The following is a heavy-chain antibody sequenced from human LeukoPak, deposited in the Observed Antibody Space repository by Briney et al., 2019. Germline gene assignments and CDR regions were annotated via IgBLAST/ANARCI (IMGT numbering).Heavy chain of an antibody. CDR1: CGSISITNYY. V-gene: IGHV4-39*01. Sequence: SETLSLTCPLYCGSISITNYYCGWIRQPPGKGLEWIGSIYYSGSPYYNPSLKSRVTISVDTSKNQFSLKLSSVTAADTAVFYCATSGWYLLPGIYWGQGTLVTVSS. CDR3: ATSGWYLLPGIY. D-gene: IGHD6-19*01. CDR2: IYYSGSP. J-gene: IGHJ4*02.